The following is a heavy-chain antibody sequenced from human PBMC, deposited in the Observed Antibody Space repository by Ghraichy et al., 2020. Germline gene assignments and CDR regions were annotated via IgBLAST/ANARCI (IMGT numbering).Heavy chain of an antibody. CDR3: AKSGIVSVRSPHGYYFDF. Sequence: GGSLRLSCAASGFTFSSYAMTWVRQAPGKGLEWVSAISGPGDDTFYADSVKGRFTISRDNSKNTLYLQMNSLRAEDTAVYYCAKSGIVSVRSPHGYYFDFWGQGTLVPVSS. V-gene: IGHV3-23*01. J-gene: IGHJ4*02. CDR1: GFTFSSYA. CDR2: ISGPGDDT. D-gene: IGHD1-26*01.